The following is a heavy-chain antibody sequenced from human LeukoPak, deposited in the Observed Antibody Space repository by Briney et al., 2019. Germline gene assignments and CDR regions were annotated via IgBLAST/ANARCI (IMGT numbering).Heavy chain of an antibody. CDR1: GGPVSHSNW. D-gene: IGHD4-17*01. CDR2: VHPSEGT. CDR3: ARQRMTTVTKRVYYFDY. V-gene: IGHV4-4*02. Sequence: SGTLSLTCAVSGGPVSHSNWWTWVRQSPGKGLEWIGEVHPSEGTNYNPSLKSRVTISLDKSKNQFSLELNSVTSADTAVYYCARQRMTTVTKRVYYFDYWGQGTLVTVSS. J-gene: IGHJ4*02.